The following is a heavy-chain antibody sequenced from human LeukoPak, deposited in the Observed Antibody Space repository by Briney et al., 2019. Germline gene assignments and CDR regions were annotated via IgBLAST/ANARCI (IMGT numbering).Heavy chain of an antibody. CDR1: GYIFTSYW. CDR2: IYPGDSDT. CDR3: ARGLGIDRYYFDY. J-gene: IGHJ4*02. V-gene: IGHV5-51*01. D-gene: IGHD7-27*01. Sequence: NTGESLKISCKGSGYIFTSYWIGWVRQMPGKGLEWMGIIYPGDSDTRYSPSFQGQVTISADKSISTAYLQWSSLKASDTAMYYCARGLGIDRYYFDYWGQGTLVTVSS.